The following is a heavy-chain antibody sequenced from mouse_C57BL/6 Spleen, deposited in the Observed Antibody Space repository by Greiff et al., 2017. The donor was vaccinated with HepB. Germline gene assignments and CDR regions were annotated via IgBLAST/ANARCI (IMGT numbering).Heavy chain of an antibody. D-gene: IGHD2-5*01. CDR1: GYAFSSYW. V-gene: IGHV1-80*01. CDR2: IYPGDGDT. CDR3: ARFDYSNYVGAMDY. J-gene: IGHJ4*01. Sequence: QVQLQQSGAELVKPGASVKISCKASGYAFSSYWMNWVKQRPGKGLEWIGQIYPGDGDTNYNGKFKGKATLTADKSSSTAYMQLSSLTSEDSAVYFCARFDYSNYVGAMDYWGQGTSVTVSS.